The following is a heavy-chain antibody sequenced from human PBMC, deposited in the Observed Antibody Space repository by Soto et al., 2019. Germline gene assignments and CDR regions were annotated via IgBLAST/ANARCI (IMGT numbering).Heavy chain of an antibody. CDR1: GFTFSSYV. CDR3: AKGYSSSWYFSGMDV. Sequence: GGSLRLSCAASGFTFSSYVMNWVRQAPGKGLEWVSSISRAGSSIYYGDSVKGRFTISRDDAKKSLYLEMNNLRAEDTAVYYCAKGYSSSWYFSGMDVWGQGTTVTVSS. CDR2: ISRAGSSI. J-gene: IGHJ6*02. V-gene: IGHV3-21*01. D-gene: IGHD6-13*01.